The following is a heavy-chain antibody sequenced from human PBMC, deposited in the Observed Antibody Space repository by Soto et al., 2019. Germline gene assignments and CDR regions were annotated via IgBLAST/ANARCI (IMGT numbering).Heavy chain of an antibody. V-gene: IGHV3-33*01. J-gene: IGHJ6*02. CDR2: IWCDGSNK. Sequence: GGSLRLSCAASGFTFSSYGMHWVRQAPGKGLEWVAVIWCDGSNKYYADSVKGRFTISRDNSKNTLYLQMNSLRAEDTAVYYCARSSSMGSSWYRYYYYGMDVWGQGTTVTVSS. CDR1: GFTFSSYG. CDR3: ARSSSMGSSWYRYYYYGMDV. D-gene: IGHD6-13*01.